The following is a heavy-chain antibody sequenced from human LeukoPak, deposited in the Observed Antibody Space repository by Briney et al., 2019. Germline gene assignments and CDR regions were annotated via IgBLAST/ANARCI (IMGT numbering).Heavy chain of an antibody. Sequence: GGSLRLSCAAAGFTFSGYAMSWVRQAPGKGLEWVSGVSGSGGYTYYADSVKGRFTISRDNSKNTLYLQMNSLRTEDTAVYYCAKAEGYDILTGLDYWGQGTLVTVSS. CDR1: GFTFSGYA. V-gene: IGHV3-23*01. CDR2: VSGSGGYT. CDR3: AKAEGYDILTGLDY. J-gene: IGHJ4*02. D-gene: IGHD3-9*01.